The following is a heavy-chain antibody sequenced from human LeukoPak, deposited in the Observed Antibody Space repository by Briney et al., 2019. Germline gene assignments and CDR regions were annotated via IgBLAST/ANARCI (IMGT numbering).Heavy chain of an antibody. J-gene: IGHJ4*02. CDR2: ITWNSGNI. V-gene: IGHV3-9*01. CDR1: GFNFDDYA. Sequence: GGSLRLSCAASGFNFDDYAMHWVRQPPGKGLEWVSGITWNSGNIVYADSVRGRFTISRDNAKNSLYLQMNSLRAEDTALYFCAKAAGYRLPFDYWGQGTAVTVSS. CDR3: AKAAGYRLPFDY. D-gene: IGHD2-2*01.